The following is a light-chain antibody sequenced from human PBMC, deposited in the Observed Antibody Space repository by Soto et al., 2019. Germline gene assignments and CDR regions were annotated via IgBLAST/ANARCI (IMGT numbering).Light chain of an antibody. CDR2: GIS. J-gene: IGKJ1*01. Sequence: IVLTQSPGTLSLSPGERATLSCRASQDVLNNYLAWFQQKPGQAPRLLISGISTRATGIPDRFSGSGSGTHFTLTISRLEPEDFAIYYCQQFGTPPWTFGQGTKVEIK. CDR3: QQFGTPPWT. V-gene: IGKV3-20*01. CDR1: QDVLNNY.